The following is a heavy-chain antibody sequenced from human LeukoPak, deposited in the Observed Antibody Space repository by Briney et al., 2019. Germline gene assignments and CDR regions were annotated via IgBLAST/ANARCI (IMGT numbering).Heavy chain of an antibody. CDR2: ISDSGSST. J-gene: IGHJ4*02. CDR1: GFTFSTYA. CDR3: AKGGGCSKPSCYLLAY. D-gene: IGHD2-2*01. Sequence: PGGSLRLSCAASGFTFSTYAMSWVRQAPGKGLEWVSAISDSGSSTYYADSVKGRFTISRDNSKNTLYLKMNSLRAEDTAVYYCAKGGGCSKPSCYLLAYWGQGTLVTVSS. V-gene: IGHV3-23*01.